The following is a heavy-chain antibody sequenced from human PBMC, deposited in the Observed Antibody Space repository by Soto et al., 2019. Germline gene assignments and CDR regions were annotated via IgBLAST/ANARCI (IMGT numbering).Heavy chain of an antibody. D-gene: IGHD5-12*01. Sequence: SQTLSLTCAISGDSVSSNSAAWNCSIHSPSRVLEWLGRTYYRSKWYNDYAVSVKSRITINPDTSKNQFSLQLNSVTPEDTAVYYCARDRSPYSGYAKSFDYWGQGTLVTVS. CDR3: ARDRSPYSGYAKSFDY. CDR2: TYYRSKWYN. V-gene: IGHV6-1*01. J-gene: IGHJ4*02. CDR1: GDSVSSNSAA.